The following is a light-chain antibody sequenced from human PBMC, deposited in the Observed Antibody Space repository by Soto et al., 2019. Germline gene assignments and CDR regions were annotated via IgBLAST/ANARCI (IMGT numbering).Light chain of an antibody. J-gene: IGKJ4*01. Sequence: EIVMTQSPGTLSVSPGERATLFCRASQSVSSSYLAWYQQKPGQAPRLLIYGASTRATGIPARFSGSGSGTAFTLTISSLQSADFAVYYCQQYNTWPPVTFGGGTKVDIK. V-gene: IGKV3-15*01. CDR3: QQYNTWPPVT. CDR2: GAS. CDR1: QSVSSSY.